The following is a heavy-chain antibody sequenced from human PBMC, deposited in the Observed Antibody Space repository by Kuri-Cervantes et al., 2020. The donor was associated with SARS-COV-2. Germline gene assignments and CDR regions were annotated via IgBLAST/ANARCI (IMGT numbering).Heavy chain of an antibody. Sequence: GESLKISCAASGFTFSSYGMHWVRQAPGKGLEWVAFIRYDGSNKYYADSVKGRFTISRDNSKNTLYLQMNGLRADDTAVYYCTRDALATTLASDVFDIWGQGTMVTVSS. V-gene: IGHV3-30*02. CDR1: GFTFSSYG. D-gene: IGHD1-1*01. CDR3: TRDALATTLASDVFDI. J-gene: IGHJ3*02. CDR2: IRYDGSNK.